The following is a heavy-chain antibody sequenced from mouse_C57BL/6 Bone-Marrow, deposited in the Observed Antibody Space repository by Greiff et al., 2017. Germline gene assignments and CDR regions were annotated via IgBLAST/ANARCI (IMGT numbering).Heavy chain of an antibody. CDR2: ISSGGDYT. CDR1: GFTFSSYA. V-gene: IGHV5S21*01. Sequence: EVKLVESGEGLVKPGGSLKLSCAASGFTFSSYAMSWVRQTPEKRLEWVAYISSGGDYTYYADTVKGRFTISRDNARNTLYLQMSSLKSEDTAMYYCTRRNYSNYFDYWGQGTTLTVSS. D-gene: IGHD2-5*01. CDR3: TRRNYSNYFDY. J-gene: IGHJ2*01.